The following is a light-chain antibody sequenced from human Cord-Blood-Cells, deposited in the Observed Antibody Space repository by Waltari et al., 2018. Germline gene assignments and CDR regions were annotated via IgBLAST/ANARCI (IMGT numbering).Light chain of an antibody. CDR3: SSYTSSAWV. Sequence: QSALTLPASVSGSPGQSITISCTGTSSDVGGYNYVSWYQQHPGKAPKRMIYDVSNRPSGVSNRCSGSKSGNTASLTISGLQAEDEADYYCSSYTSSAWVFGGGTKLTVL. CDR1: SSDVGGYNY. J-gene: IGLJ3*02. CDR2: DVS. V-gene: IGLV2-14*03.